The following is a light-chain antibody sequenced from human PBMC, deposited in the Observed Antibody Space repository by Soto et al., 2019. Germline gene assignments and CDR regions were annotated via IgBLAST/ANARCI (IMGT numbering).Light chain of an antibody. J-gene: IGKJ4*01. CDR1: QSVSSY. CDR3: QQRNSWPLT. CDR2: GAS. Sequence: TQSPATLSVSPGERATLSCRASQSVSSYLAWYQQKPGQAPRLLIYGASSRATGIPDRFSGSGSGTDFTLSISSLEPEDFAVYYCQQRNSWPLTFGGGTKVDI. V-gene: IGKV3-11*01.